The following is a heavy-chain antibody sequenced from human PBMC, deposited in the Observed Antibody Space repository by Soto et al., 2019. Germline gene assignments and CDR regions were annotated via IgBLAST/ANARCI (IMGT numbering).Heavy chain of an antibody. D-gene: IGHD3-22*01. Sequence: SVKVSFKASGGTFSSYAISWVRQAPGQGLEWMGGIIPIFGTANYAQKFQGRVTITADESTSTAYMELSSLRSEDTAVYYCARGNYYDSSGYYYVFFDYWGQGTLVTVSS. CDR1: GGTFSSYA. CDR3: ARGNYYDSSGYYYVFFDY. V-gene: IGHV1-69*13. CDR2: IIPIFGTA. J-gene: IGHJ4*02.